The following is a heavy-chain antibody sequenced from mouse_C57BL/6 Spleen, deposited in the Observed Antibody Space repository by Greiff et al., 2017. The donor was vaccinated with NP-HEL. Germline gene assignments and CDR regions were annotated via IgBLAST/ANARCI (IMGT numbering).Heavy chain of an antibody. V-gene: IGHV1-34*01. D-gene: IGHD2-4*01. CDR1: GYTFTDYY. CDR3: ASDPHYYEDYYALDY. J-gene: IGHJ4*01. Sequence: VQLQQSGPELVKPGASVKMSCKASGYTFTDYYMPWVKPSPGKRLEWIGYIYPNNGGNGYNQKFKGKATLTVDKSSSTAYMDIRSLTSEDSAVYYCASDPHYYEDYYALDYWGQVTSVTVSS. CDR2: IYPNNGGN.